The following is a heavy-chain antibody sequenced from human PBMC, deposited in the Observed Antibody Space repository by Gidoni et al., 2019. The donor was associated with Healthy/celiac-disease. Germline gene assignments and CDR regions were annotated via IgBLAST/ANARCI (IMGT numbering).Heavy chain of an antibody. CDR3: AHRQSIAAASPFDY. V-gene: IGHV2-5*02. D-gene: IGHD6-13*01. Sequence: QITLKESGPTLVTPTQTLTLTCTFAGISLSTSGVGVGRIRQPPGKALEWLARIYWDADKRYSPSMKSRRTITKDTSKIQVVLTMPNMDPVDTATYSCAHRQSIAAASPFDYWGQGTLVTVSS. CDR1: GISLSTSGVG. CDR2: IYWDADK. J-gene: IGHJ4*02.